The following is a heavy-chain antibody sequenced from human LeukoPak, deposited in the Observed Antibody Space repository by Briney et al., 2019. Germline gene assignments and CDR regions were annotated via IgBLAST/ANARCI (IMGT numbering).Heavy chain of an antibody. D-gene: IGHD5-12*01. CDR3: ARSEPIVATIGDYYYYYMDV. V-gene: IGHV1-18*01. Sequence: ASVKVSCKASGYTFTSYGISWVRQAPGQGLEWMGWISTYNGNTNYAQKLQGRVTMTTDTSTSTAYMELSSLRSEDTAVYYCARSEPIVATIGDYYYYYMDVWGKGTTVTISS. J-gene: IGHJ6*03. CDR2: ISTYNGNT. CDR1: GYTFTSYG.